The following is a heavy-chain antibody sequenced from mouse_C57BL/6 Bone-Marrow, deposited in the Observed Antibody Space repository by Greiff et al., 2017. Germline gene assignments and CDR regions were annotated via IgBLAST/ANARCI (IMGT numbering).Heavy chain of an antibody. Sequence: QVQLHQPGAELVKPGASVKMSCIASGYTFTSYWITWVKQRPGQGLEWIGDIYPGSGSTDYNEKFKSKATLTVDTSSSTAYMQLGSLTSEDSAVYYCAREGNDGYWAYRGQGTLVTVSA. D-gene: IGHD2-3*01. CDR1: GYTFTSYW. CDR3: AREGNDGYWAY. V-gene: IGHV1-55*01. CDR2: IYPGSGST. J-gene: IGHJ3*01.